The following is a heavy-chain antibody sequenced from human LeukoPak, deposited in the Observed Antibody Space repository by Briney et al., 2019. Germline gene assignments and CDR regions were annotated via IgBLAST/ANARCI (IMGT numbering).Heavy chain of an antibody. CDR3: TRDPILGAPDYFDY. CDR2: TSVDEGLK. CDR1: GFTFTNYV. Sequence: GGSLRLSCAASGFTFTNYVTHWVRQAPGKGLEWVAVTSVDEGLKFYGGSVKGRFTISRDNSKNTMYLQMNNLREEDTAVYNCTRDPILGAPDYFDYWGQGTLVTVSS. D-gene: IGHD1-26*01. J-gene: IGHJ4*02. V-gene: IGHV3-30*04.